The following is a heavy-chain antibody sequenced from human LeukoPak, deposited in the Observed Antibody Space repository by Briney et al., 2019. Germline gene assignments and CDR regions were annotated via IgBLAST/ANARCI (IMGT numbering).Heavy chain of an antibody. V-gene: IGHV4-59*01. J-gene: IGHJ4*02. CDR2: IYYSGST. Sequence: SETLSLTCTVSGGSISSYYWSWIRQPPGKGLEWIGYIYYSGSTNYNPSLKSRVTISVDTSKNQFSLKLSSVTAADTAVYYCAKEPLSFLDWLFLFDSWGQGVLVTVSS. CDR3: AKEPLSFLDWLFLFDS. CDR1: GGSISSYY. D-gene: IGHD3/OR15-3a*01.